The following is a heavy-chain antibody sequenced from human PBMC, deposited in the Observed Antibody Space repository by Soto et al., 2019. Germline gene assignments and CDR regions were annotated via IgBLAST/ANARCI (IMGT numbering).Heavy chain of an antibody. CDR3: ARQAYFGSGTYYSDS. J-gene: IGHJ4*02. CDR1: GYNFISFW. CDR2: IYPGDSDS. D-gene: IGHD3-10*01. V-gene: IGHV5-51*01. Sequence: GESLKISCKASGYNFISFWIAWVRQMPGKGLEWMGIIYPGDSDSTYGPSFQGQVTFSADKSTNTAYLQWSSLKPSDTAIYYCARQAYFGSGTYYSDSWGQGTLVTVSS.